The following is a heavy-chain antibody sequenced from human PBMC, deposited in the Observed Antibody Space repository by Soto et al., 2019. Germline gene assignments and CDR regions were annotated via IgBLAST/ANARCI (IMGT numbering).Heavy chain of an antibody. CDR2: ISQSAGGNT. V-gene: IGHV3-23*01. D-gene: IGHD1-1*01. CDR3: ARWNHYS. CDR1: GFTFRTYG. Sequence: EVQLLESGGGLVKPGGSLRLSCAASGFTFRTYGMMWVRQAPGKGLEWVSAISQSAGGNTYYADAVKGRFTISRHDSKNTRYLQSDSLRPGHTAQYSCARWNHYSWGQGTQVTVSS. J-gene: IGHJ4*02.